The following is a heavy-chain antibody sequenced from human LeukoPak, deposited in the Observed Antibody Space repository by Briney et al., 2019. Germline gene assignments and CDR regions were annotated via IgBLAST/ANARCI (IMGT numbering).Heavy chain of an antibody. CDR2: IYYSGST. V-gene: IGHV4-31*03. J-gene: IGHJ6*02. Sequence: SETLSLTCIVSGGSISSGGYYWSWIRQHPGKGLEWIGYIYYSGSTYYNPSLKSRVSISVDTSKNQFSLKLSSVTAADTAVYYCARDRLRTGDTYYYYGMDVWGQGTTVTVSS. CDR3: ARDRLRTGDTYYYYGMDV. CDR1: GGSISSGGYY. D-gene: IGHD7-27*01.